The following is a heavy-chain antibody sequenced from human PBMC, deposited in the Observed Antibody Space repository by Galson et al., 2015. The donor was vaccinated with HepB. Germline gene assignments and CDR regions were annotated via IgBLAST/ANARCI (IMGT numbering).Heavy chain of an antibody. CDR2: ISGNGDST. J-gene: IGHJ5*01. V-gene: IGHV3-23*01. CDR3: AKGYGLFDS. Sequence: SLRLSCAVSGFRFNVYDMNWVRQAPGGGLEWISGISGNGDSTFYADSVKGRFTVSRDNSNNMLYLQMNSLRAEDAGLYFCAKGYGLFDSWGQGILVTVSS. D-gene: IGHD5-18*01. CDR1: GFRFNVYD.